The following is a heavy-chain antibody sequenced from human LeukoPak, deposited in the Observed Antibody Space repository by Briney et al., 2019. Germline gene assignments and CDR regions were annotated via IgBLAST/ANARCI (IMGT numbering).Heavy chain of an antibody. V-gene: IGHV3-7*04. D-gene: IGHD5-24*01. J-gene: IGHJ4*02. CDR3: TRVGYIDEGIDY. CDR2: IKQDGSKK. CDR1: GFTFSNAW. Sequence: GGSLRLSCAASGFTFSNAWMTWVRQAPGKGLEWVANIKQDGSKKSYVDSVKGRFTISRDNAKNSLYLQMNSLRAEDTAIYYCTRVGYIDEGIDYWGQGTLVTVSS.